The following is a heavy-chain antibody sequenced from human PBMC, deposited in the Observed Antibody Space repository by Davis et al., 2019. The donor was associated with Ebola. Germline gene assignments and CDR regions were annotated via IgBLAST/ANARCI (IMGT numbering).Heavy chain of an antibody. J-gene: IGHJ5*02. CDR1: GSTFSSYS. CDR2: ISSSSSTI. Sequence: GESLKISCAASGSTFSSYSMNWVRQAPGKGLEWVSYISSSSSTIYYADSVKGRFTISRDNAKNSLYLQMNSLRDEDTAVYYCVRGTSTVKTAKGWFDPWGQGTLATVSS. D-gene: IGHD4-17*01. V-gene: IGHV3-48*02. CDR3: VRGTSTVKTAKGWFDP.